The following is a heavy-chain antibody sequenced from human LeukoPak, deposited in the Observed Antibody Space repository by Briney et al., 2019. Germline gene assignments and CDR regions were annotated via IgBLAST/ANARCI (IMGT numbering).Heavy chain of an antibody. CDR2: ISSSSSTI. D-gene: IGHD6-13*01. CDR1: GFTFSSYS. J-gene: IGHJ4*02. CDR3: AREGSSWYWDFDY. V-gene: IGHV3-48*01. Sequence: SGGSLRLSCAASGFTFSSYSMNWVRQAPGKGLEWVSYISSSSSTIYYADSVKGRFTISRDNAKNSLYLQMNSLRAEDTAVYYCAREGSSWYWDFDYWGQGTLVTVSS.